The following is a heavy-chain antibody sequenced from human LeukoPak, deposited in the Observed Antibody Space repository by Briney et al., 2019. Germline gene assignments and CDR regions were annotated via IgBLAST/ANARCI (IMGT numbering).Heavy chain of an antibody. CDR2: IYYSGST. CDR1: GGSISGYY. CDR3: ARGGGYDYVWGSYRYDY. J-gene: IGHJ4*02. V-gene: IGHV4-59*01. D-gene: IGHD3-16*02. Sequence: PSGTLSLTCTVSGGSISGYYWSWIRQPPGKGLEWIGYIYYSGSTNYNPSLKSRVTISVDTSKNQFSLKLSSVTAADTAVYYCARGGGYDYVWGSYRYDYWGQGTLVTVSS.